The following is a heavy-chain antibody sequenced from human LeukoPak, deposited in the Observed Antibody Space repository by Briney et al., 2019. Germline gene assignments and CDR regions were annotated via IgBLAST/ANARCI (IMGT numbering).Heavy chain of an antibody. CDR3: ARAIGYSNYLSWFDP. Sequence: SETLSLTCTVSGGSISSSSYYWGWIRQPPEKGLEWLGSIYYGGSTYYNPSLKSRVTISVDTSKNQFSLKLRSVTAADTAVYYCARAIGYSNYLSWFDPWGQGTLVTVSS. J-gene: IGHJ5*02. CDR2: IYYGGST. CDR1: GGSISSSSYY. D-gene: IGHD4-11*01. V-gene: IGHV4-39*07.